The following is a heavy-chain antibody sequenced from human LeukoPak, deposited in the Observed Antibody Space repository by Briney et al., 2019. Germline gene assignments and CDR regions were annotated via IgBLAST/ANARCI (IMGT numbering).Heavy chain of an antibody. CDR3: ARDSAGDYWLDP. CDR1: GGPISGYY. J-gene: IGHJ5*02. V-gene: IGHV4-59*01. D-gene: IGHD7-27*01. Sequence: SETLSLTCTVSGGPISGYYWNWIRQPPGQGLEWIGSIYYSGRTSFNGSLKTRITMSVDTSKNQFSLKLTSVTTADTAVYFCARDSAGDYWLDPWGQGTPVTVSS. CDR2: IYYSGRT.